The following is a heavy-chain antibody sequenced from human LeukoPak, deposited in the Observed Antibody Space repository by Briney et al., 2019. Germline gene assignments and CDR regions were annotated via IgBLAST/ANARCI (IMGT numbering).Heavy chain of an antibody. CDR2: ISAYNGNT. D-gene: IGHD3-10*01. J-gene: IGHJ4*02. CDR1: GYTFTSYG. Sequence: ASVKVSCNATGYTFTSYGISWVRQAPGQGLEWTGWISAYNGNTNSAQKFQGRVTMTTDTSTSTVYMELRSLRSDDTAVYYCARDHGAGSDYFDFWGQGTLVTVSS. CDR3: ARDHGAGSDYFDF. V-gene: IGHV1-18*01.